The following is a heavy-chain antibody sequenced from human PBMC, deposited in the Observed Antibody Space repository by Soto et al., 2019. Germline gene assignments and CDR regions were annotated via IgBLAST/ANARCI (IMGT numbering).Heavy chain of an antibody. CDR2: ISYDGSNK. D-gene: IGHD1-26*01. CDR3: ARVSIEWELLLDYCDY. CDR1: GFTFSSYA. J-gene: IGHJ4*02. V-gene: IGHV3-30-3*01. Sequence: PGGSLRLSCAASGFTFSSYAMHWVRQAPGKGLEWVAVISYDGSNKYYADSVKGRFTISRDNSKNTLYLQMNSLRAEDTAVYYCARVSIEWELLLDYCDYWGQGTLVTVSS.